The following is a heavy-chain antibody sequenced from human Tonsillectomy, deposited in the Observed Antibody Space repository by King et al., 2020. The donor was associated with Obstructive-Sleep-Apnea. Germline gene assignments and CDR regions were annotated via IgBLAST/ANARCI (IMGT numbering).Heavy chain of an antibody. Sequence: VQLVESGGGLVQPGGSLRLSCAASGFTFSSYAMSWVRQAPGKGLEWVSAISGSGGSTYYADSVKGRFTISRDNSKNTLYLQMNSRRAEDTAVYYCAKDASGYCSSTSCPEDAFDIWGQGTMVTVSS. CDR3: AKDASGYCSSTSCPEDAFDI. CDR2: ISGSGGST. V-gene: IGHV3-23*04. J-gene: IGHJ3*02. CDR1: GFTFSSYA. D-gene: IGHD2-2*01.